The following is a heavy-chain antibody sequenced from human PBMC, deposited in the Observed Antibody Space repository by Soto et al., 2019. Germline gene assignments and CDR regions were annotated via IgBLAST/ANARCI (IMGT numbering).Heavy chain of an antibody. CDR1: GFTFSTYT. Sequence: GVSLRLSCAASGFTFSTYTIHWVRQAPVKGLEWVALISYDGSNNYYADSVKGRFTISRDNSKNTLYLQMTSLRAGDTAVYFCARGSQYYYDGSGPLDCWGQGTLVTVSS. V-gene: IGHV3-30-3*01. CDR2: ISYDGSNN. J-gene: IGHJ4*02. D-gene: IGHD3-22*01. CDR3: ARGSQYYYDGSGPLDC.